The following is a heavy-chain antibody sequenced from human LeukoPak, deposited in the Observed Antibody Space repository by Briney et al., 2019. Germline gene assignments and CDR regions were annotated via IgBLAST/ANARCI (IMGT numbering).Heavy chain of an antibody. V-gene: IGHV4-34*01. CDR2: FTHTGST. D-gene: IGHD6-19*01. J-gene: IGHJ4*02. Sequence: SETLSLTCAAYGESFSGYYWTWIRQPPGKGLEWIGEFTHTGSTYYNPSLKGRVDISGDTSKNQLSLKLTSVTAADAAVYYCTRGPHSDWPLGAYWGQGVLVTVSS. CDR3: TRGPHSDWPLGAY. CDR1: GESFSGYY.